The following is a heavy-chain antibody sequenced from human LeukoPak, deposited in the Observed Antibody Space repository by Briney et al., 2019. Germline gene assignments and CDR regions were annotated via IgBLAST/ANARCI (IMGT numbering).Heavy chain of an antibody. D-gene: IGHD1-26*01. CDR1: GGSISSYY. CDR3: ARVGGSYYRFDY. J-gene: IGHJ4*02. V-gene: IGHV4-59*01. CDR2: IYYSGSA. Sequence: PSETLSLTCTVSGGSISSYYWRWIRQPPGKGLEWIGYIYYSGSANYNPSLKSRVTISVDTSKNQFSLKLSSVTAADTAVYYCARVGGSYYRFDYWGQGTLVTVSS.